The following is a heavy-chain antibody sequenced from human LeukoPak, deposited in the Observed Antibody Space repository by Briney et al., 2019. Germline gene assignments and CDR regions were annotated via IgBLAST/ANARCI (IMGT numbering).Heavy chain of an antibody. CDR2: IKEDGSDK. D-gene: IGHD1/OR15-1a*01. Sequence: GGSLRLSCAASGFTFSKSWMTWVRQAPGKGLKWVAHIKEDGSDKYYVDSVTGRFTISRDNTKNSLYLQMTSLTAEDTAVYYCATWNNAWEFGYWGQGTLVSVSS. J-gene: IGHJ4*02. V-gene: IGHV3-7*05. CDR1: GFTFSKSW. CDR3: ATWNNAWEFGY.